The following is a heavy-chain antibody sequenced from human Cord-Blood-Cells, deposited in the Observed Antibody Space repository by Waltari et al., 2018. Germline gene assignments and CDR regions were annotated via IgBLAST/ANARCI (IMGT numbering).Heavy chain of an antibody. CDR1: GFTFSSYW. V-gene: IGHV3-7*01. CDR2: IKQDGSEK. D-gene: IGHD6-6*01. Sequence: EVQLVESGGGLVQPGGSLSLSCAASGFTFSSYWMSWVRQAPGKGLEWVANIKQDGSEKYYVDSVKGRFTISRDNAKNSLYLQMNSLRAEDTAVYYCARYSSYDPFDYWGQGTLVTVSS. CDR3: ARYSSYDPFDY. J-gene: IGHJ4*02.